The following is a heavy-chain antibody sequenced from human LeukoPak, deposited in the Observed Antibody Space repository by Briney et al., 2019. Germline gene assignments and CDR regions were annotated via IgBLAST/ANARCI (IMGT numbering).Heavy chain of an antibody. V-gene: IGHV4-39*01. CDR1: GDSISSRSYY. J-gene: IGHJ4*02. CDR2: IYYGGST. CDR3: ARRDYGEPFDY. D-gene: IGHD4-17*01. Sequence: SETLSLTCTVSGDSISSRSYYWAWIRQPPGKALEWIGNIYYGGSTYYNPSLKSRVTISVDTSKNQFSLKVTSETAADTAVYYCARRDYGEPFDYWGQGALVTVSS.